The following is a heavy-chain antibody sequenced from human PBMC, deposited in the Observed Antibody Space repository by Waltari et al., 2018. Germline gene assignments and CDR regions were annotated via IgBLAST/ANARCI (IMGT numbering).Heavy chain of an antibody. V-gene: IGHV1-58*01. CDR3: AADQNYDFWSGYYTLNFDY. Sequence: QMQLVQSGPEVKKPGTSVKVSCKASGFTFTSSAVQWVRQARGQRLEWIGWIVVGSGNTNYAQKFQERVTITRDMSTSTAYMELSSLRSEDTAVYYCAADQNYDFWSGYYTLNFDYWGQGTLVTVSS. D-gene: IGHD3-3*01. CDR2: IVVGSGNT. CDR1: GFTFTSSA. J-gene: IGHJ4*02.